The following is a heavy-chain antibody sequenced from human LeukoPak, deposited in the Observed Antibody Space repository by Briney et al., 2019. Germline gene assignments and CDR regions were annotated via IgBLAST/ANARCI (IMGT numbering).Heavy chain of an antibody. D-gene: IGHD6-13*01. J-gene: IGHJ5*02. CDR2: INAYNGNP. V-gene: IGHV1-18*01. Sequence: ASVKVSCKASGYIFTTYGISWVRQAPGQGLEWMGWINAYNGNPNYAQKLQGRVTITADESTSTAYMELSSLRSEDTAVYYCARDHRRGIAAAGTRGFDPWGQGTLVTVSS. CDR1: GYIFTTYG. CDR3: ARDHRRGIAAAGTRGFDP.